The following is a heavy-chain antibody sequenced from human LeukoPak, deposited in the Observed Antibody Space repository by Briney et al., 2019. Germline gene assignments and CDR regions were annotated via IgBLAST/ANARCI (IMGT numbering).Heavy chain of an antibody. CDR2: ISPGGDTL. V-gene: IGHV3-23*02. Sequence: PGGSLRLSCAASGFTFSIYAMSWVRQAPGKGLEWVSAISPGGDTLYYLDSVKGRFTISRDNSKNTLYLQMNSLRAEDTAVYYCARRTTVVGPAPFDHWGQGTLVTVSS. D-gene: IGHD4-23*01. CDR3: ARRTTVVGPAPFDH. CDR1: GFTFSIYA. J-gene: IGHJ4*02.